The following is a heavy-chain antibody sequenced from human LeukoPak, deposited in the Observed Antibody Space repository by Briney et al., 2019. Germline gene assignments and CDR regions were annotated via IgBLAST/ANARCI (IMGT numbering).Heavy chain of an antibody. Sequence: GGSLRLSCGASGFTFSTYWMSWVRQAPGKGPEWVANIKQDGSEKNYVDSVKGRLTISRDNAKNSLYLQMNRLRAEDTAVYYCARDLLAGPPFDYWGQGALVTVSS. V-gene: IGHV3-7*01. CDR2: IKQDGSEK. CDR3: ARDLLAGPPFDY. J-gene: IGHJ4*02. CDR1: GFTFSTYW. D-gene: IGHD6-19*01.